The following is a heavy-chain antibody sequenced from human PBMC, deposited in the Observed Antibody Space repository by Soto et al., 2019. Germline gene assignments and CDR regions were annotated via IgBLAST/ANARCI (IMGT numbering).Heavy chain of an antibody. Sequence: QVQLVQSGAEVKKPGSSVKVSCKASGGTFSSYAISWVRQAPGQGLEWMGGIIPIFGTANYAQKYQGRVTITADKSTSTAYMELSSLRSEDTAVYYCARSEFTPGLVVTAQWVGFDPWGQGTLVTVSS. J-gene: IGHJ5*02. CDR2: IIPIFGTA. D-gene: IGHD2-21*02. V-gene: IGHV1-69*06. CDR3: ARSEFTPGLVVTAQWVGFDP. CDR1: GGTFSSYA.